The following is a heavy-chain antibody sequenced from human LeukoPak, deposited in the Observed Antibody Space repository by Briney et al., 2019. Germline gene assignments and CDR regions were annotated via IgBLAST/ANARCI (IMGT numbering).Heavy chain of an antibody. CDR3: ARDLVGIVVVAATKDDY. D-gene: IGHD2-15*01. V-gene: IGHV1-2*02. CDR2: INPNSGGT. J-gene: IGHJ4*02. CDR1: GYTFTGYF. Sequence: ASVKVSCKASGYTFTGYFMHWVRQAPGQGLEWMGWINPNSGGTNYAQKFQGRVTMTRDTSISTAYMELSRLRSDDTAVYYCARDLVGIVVVAATKDDYWGQGTLVTVSS.